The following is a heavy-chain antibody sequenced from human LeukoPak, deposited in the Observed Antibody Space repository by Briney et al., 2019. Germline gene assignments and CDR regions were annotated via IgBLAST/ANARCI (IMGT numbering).Heavy chain of an antibody. CDR2: IRYDGSNK. V-gene: IGHV3-30*02. Sequence: PGGSLRLSCAASGFTFSSYGMHWVRQAPGKGLEWVGFIRYDGSNKYYADSVKGRFSISRDSSKNTLYLQMNSLRAEDTAVYYCAKDRCSNGIGCFYYYMDVWGKGTTVTISS. D-gene: IGHD2-8*01. CDR1: GFTFSSYG. J-gene: IGHJ6*03. CDR3: AKDRCSNGIGCFYYYMDV.